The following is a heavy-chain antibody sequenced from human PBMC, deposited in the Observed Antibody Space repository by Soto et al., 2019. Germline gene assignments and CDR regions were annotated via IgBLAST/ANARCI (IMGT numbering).Heavy chain of an antibody. CDR1: GGSISSYY. CDR2: IYYSGST. V-gene: IGHV4-59*01. Sequence: SETLSLTCTVSGGSISSYYWSWIRQPPGKGLEWIGYIYYSGSTNYNPSLKSRVTISVDTSKNQFSLKLSSVTAADTAVYYCSRDSTGGDTAFRGGYGMDVWGQGTTVTVSS. D-gene: IGHD5-18*01. J-gene: IGHJ6*02. CDR3: SRDSTGGDTAFRGGYGMDV.